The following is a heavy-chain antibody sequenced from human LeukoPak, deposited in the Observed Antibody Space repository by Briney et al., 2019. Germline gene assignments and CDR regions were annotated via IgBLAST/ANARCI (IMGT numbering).Heavy chain of an antibody. J-gene: IGHJ5*02. CDR2: FDPGDGET. Sequence: ASVKVSCKVSGYTLTELSMHWVRQAPGKGLEWMGGFDPGDGETIYAQKFQGRVTMTEDTSTDTAYMELSSLRSEDTAVYYCATDISVAGTPLYAWGQGTLVTVSS. CDR3: ATDISVAGTPLYA. D-gene: IGHD6-19*01. CDR1: GYTLTELS. V-gene: IGHV1-24*01.